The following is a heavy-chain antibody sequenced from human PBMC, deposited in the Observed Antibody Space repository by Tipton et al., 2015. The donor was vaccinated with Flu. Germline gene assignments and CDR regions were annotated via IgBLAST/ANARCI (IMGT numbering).Heavy chain of an antibody. Sequence: GLVKPSETLSLTCSVSGDSVSSYYWTWIRQPPGRGLEWIGHFYYSGSTSYSPSLKSRVTISVDTSRNQFSLKLKSVTAADTAVYYCARGNVVVVVAGTGTPYLDYWGQGTLVTVSS. CDR1: GDSVSSYY. CDR3: ARGNVVVVVAGTGTPYLDY. D-gene: IGHD2-15*01. J-gene: IGHJ4*02. CDR2: FYYSGST. V-gene: IGHV4-59*02.